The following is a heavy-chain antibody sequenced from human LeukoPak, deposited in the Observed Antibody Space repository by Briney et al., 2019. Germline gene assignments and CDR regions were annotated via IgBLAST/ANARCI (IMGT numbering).Heavy chain of an antibody. D-gene: IGHD2-15*01. CDR1: GFTFSSYA. J-gene: IGHJ4*02. Sequence: GGSLRLSCSASGFTFSSYAMHWVRQAPGKGLEYVSAISSNGGSTYYADSVKGRFTIFRDNSKNTLYLQMSSLRAEDTAVYYCVKVLKGVVVAATPFDYWGQGTLVTVSS. CDR3: VKVLKGVVVAATPFDY. CDR2: ISSNGGST. V-gene: IGHV3-64D*09.